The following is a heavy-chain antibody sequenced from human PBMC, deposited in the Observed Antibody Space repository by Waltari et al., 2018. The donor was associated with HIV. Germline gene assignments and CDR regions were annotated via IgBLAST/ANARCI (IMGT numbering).Heavy chain of an antibody. Sequence: EVQLVESGGGLVQPGGSLTLSCVASGFTFTSYYMSWVRQAPGDGLEWVANINQDGIKKFYVDSVKGRLTISRDNAKNSVYLQINSLRAEDSAIYYCARDLWPEDFWGQGTLVTVSS. CDR2: INQDGIKK. D-gene: IGHD2-21*01. V-gene: IGHV3-7*01. CDR1: GFTFTSYY. CDR3: ARDLWPEDF. J-gene: IGHJ4*02.